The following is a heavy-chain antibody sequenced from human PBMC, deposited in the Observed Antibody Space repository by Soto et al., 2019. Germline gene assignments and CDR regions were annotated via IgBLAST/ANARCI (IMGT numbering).Heavy chain of an antibody. D-gene: IGHD5-18*01. Sequence: GASVKVSCKDSGYTFTSYDINWVRQATGQGLEWMGWMNPNSANTGYAQKFQGRVTMTRNTSISTAYMELSSLRSEDTAVYYCAKGTWTQLWPGTMDVWGQGTTVTVSS. CDR1: GYTFTSYD. V-gene: IGHV1-8*02. CDR2: MNPNSANT. J-gene: IGHJ6*02. CDR3: AKGTWTQLWPGTMDV.